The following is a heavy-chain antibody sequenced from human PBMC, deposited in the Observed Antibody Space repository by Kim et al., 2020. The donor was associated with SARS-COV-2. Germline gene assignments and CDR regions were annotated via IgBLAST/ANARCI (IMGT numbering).Heavy chain of an antibody. CDR1: GGSISSSSYY. CDR2: IYYSGST. CDR3: ARHSLNIDY. V-gene: IGHV4-39*01. J-gene: IGHJ4*02. Sequence: SETLSLTCTVSGGSISSSSYYWGWIRQPPGKGLEWIGSIYYSGSTYYNPSLKSRVTISVDTSKNQFSLKLSSVTAADTAVYYCARHSLNIDYWGQGTLVTVSS.